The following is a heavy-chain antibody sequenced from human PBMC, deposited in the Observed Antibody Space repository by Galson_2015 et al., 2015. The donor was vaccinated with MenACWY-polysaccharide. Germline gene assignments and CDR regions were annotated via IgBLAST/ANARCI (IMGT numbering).Heavy chain of an antibody. D-gene: IGHD3-10*01. J-gene: IGHJ6*01. Sequence: SLRLSCAVSGFIFSDYAIHWVRQAPGEGLEWLAVISYDGSNKYYLESVRGRFTISRDNSKDMVYLHMNSLRGEDTAVYFCAKDRPLRGLSVFYYGMDV. CDR1: GFIFSDYA. CDR2: ISYDGSNK. CDR3: AKDRPLRGLSVFYYGMDV. V-gene: IGHV3-30*18.